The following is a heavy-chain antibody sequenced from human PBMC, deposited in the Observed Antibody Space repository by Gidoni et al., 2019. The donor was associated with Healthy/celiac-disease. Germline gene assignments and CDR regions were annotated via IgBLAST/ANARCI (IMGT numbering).Heavy chain of an antibody. V-gene: IGHV4-31*03. Sequence: QVQLQESGPGLVKPSQTLSLTCTVSGGSISSGCYYWSWIRQHPGKGLEWIGYSYYSGSTYYNPSLKSRVTISVDTSKNQFSLKLSAVTAADTAVYYCARVPGRSLYYYGMDVWGQGTTVTVSS. CDR1: GGSISSGCYY. CDR2: SYYSGST. D-gene: IGHD2-15*01. J-gene: IGHJ6*02. CDR3: ARVPGRSLYYYGMDV.